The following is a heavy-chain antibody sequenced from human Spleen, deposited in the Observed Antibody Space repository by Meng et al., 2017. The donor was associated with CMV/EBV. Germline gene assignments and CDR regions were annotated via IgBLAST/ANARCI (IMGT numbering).Heavy chain of an antibody. Sequence: GESLKISCAASGFTFSIYSMHWVRQAPGKGLEWLTIVSYDGSVENYADSVKGRFTISRDNSKNTLYLQMNSLRAEDTAVYYCAKDQSSVVVSYFDYWGQGTLVTVSS. CDR1: GFTFSIYS. CDR2: VSYDGSVE. V-gene: IGHV3-30*04. D-gene: IGHD2-21*01. CDR3: AKDQSSVVVSYFDY. J-gene: IGHJ4*02.